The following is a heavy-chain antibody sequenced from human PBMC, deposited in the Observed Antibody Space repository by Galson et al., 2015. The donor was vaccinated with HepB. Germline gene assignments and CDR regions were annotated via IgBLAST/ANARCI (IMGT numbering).Heavy chain of an antibody. Sequence: TVKVSCKASGYTFGGYYTHWVRQAPGQGLEWMGRINPHNGGAIYAQKFQGRVTMTSDTSASTAYMELSRLRFDGTAIYYCARGLAAAGSWLDPWGQGTLVTVSS. D-gene: IGHD6-13*01. V-gene: IGHV1-2*06. CDR3: ARGLAAAGSWLDP. CDR2: INPHNGGA. CDR1: GYTFGGYY. J-gene: IGHJ5*02.